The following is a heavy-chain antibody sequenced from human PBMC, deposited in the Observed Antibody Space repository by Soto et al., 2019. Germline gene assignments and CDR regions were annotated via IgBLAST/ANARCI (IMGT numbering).Heavy chain of an antibody. V-gene: IGHV3-33*01. D-gene: IGHD1-7*01. CDR1: GFTFSSYG. CDR3: ARSPNYEGLDYYYMDV. CDR2: IWYDGSNK. Sequence: QVQLVESGGGVVQPGRSLRLSCAASGFTFSSYGMHWVRQAPGKGLEWVAVIWYDGSNKYYADSVKGRFTISRDNSKNTLYLQMNSLRAEDTAVYYCARSPNYEGLDYYYMDVWGKGTTVTVSS. J-gene: IGHJ6*03.